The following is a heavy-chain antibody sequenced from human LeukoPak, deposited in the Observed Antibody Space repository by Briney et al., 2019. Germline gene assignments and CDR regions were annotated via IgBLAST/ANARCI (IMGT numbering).Heavy chain of an antibody. CDR2: INWNGRST. Sequence: PGGSLRLSCAASGFRLDDYGMNWVRQAPGRGLEWVSSINWNGRSTTYADSVKGRFTISRDNSKNTLYLQMNSLKAEDTAVYYCARDLGQYYDTSDNWFDPWGQGTLVTVSS. CDR1: GFRLDDYG. V-gene: IGHV3-20*04. CDR3: ARDLGQYYDTSDNWFDP. J-gene: IGHJ5*02. D-gene: IGHD3-22*01.